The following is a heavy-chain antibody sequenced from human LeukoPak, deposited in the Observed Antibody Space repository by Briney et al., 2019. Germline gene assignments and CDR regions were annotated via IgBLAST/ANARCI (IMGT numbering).Heavy chain of an antibody. CDR2: ISSSSYI. Sequence: GGSLRLSCAASGFTFSSYSMNWVRQAPGKGLEWVSSISSSSYIYYADSVKGRFTISRDNAKNSLYLQMNSLRAEDTAVYYCARDSVEHYYDSSGYYFDYWGQGTLVTVSS. V-gene: IGHV3-21*01. CDR3: ARDSVEHYYDSSGYYFDY. J-gene: IGHJ4*02. CDR1: GFTFSSYS. D-gene: IGHD3-22*01.